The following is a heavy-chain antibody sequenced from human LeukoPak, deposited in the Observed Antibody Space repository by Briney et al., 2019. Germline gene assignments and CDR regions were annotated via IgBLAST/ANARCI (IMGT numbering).Heavy chain of an antibody. V-gene: IGHV3-48*01. CDR3: APELGAPPP. Sequence: GGSLRLSCAVSGFTLSSYSMNWVRQAPGKGLEWVSYISSTSSTIYYADSVKGRFTISRDNAKNSLSLRMNSLRAEDTAVYYCAPELGAPPPWGQGTLVTVSS. D-gene: IGHD1-26*01. J-gene: IGHJ5*02. CDR1: GFTLSSYS. CDR2: ISSTSSTI.